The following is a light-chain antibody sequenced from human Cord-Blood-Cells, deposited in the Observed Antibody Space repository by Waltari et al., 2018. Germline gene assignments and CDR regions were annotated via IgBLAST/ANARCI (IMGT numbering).Light chain of an antibody. V-gene: IGLV2-14*01. J-gene: IGLJ2*01. Sequence: QSALTQPAPVSGSPGQSITIPCTGTSSDGGGDNYFCWYQQHPGKAPKLMIYDVSNLPSGVSYRFSGSKSGNTASLTISGLQAEDESDYYCSSYTSSSFVVFGGGTKLTVL. CDR2: DVS. CDR3: SSYTSSSFVV. CDR1: SSDGGGDNY.